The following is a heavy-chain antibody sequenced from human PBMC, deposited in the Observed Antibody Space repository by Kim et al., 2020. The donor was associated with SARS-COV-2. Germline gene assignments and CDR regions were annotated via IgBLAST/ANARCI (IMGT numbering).Heavy chain of an antibody. V-gene: IGHV3-9*01. CDR2: ISWNSGSI. CDR1: GFTFGDYA. Sequence: GGSLRLSCAASGFTFGDYAMHWVRQAPGKGLEWVSGISWNSGSIGYADSVKGRFTISRDNAKNSLYLQMNSLRAEDTALYYCAKDMRRVGIVATIVRVYYYYGMDVWGQGTTVTVSS. J-gene: IGHJ6*02. CDR3: AKDMRRVGIVATIVRVYYYYGMDV. D-gene: IGHD5-12*01.